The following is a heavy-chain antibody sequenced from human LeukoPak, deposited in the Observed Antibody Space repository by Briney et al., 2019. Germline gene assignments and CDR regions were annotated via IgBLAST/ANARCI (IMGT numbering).Heavy chain of an antibody. Sequence: GGSLRLSCAASGFTLRSYAMSWVRQAPGKGLEWVSAISGSGGSTYYADSVKGRFTISRDNSKNTLYLQMNSLRAEDTAVYYCAKGVLTGYYPFDYWGQGTLVTVSS. CDR3: AKGVLTGYYPFDY. D-gene: IGHD3-9*01. CDR1: GFTLRSYA. CDR2: ISGSGGST. V-gene: IGHV3-23*01. J-gene: IGHJ4*02.